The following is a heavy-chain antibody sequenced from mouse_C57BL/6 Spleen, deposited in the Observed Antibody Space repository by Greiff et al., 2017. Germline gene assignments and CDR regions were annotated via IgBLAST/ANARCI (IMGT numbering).Heavy chain of an antibody. J-gene: IGHJ4*01. CDR2: IDPSDSYT. D-gene: IGHD1-1*01. V-gene: IGHV1-59*01. CDR1: GYTFTSYW. CDR3: ARSPNYYGSSSYAMDY. Sequence: QVQLQQPGAELVRPGTSVKLSCKASGYTFTSYWMHWVKQRPGQGLEWIGVIDPSDSYTNYNQKFKGKATLTVDTSSSTAYMQLSSLTSEDSAVYYCARSPNYYGSSSYAMDYWGQGTSVTVSS.